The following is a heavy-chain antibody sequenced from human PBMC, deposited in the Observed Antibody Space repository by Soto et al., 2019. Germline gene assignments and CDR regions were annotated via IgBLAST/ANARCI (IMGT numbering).Heavy chain of an antibody. CDR1: GFTFSSYW. J-gene: IGHJ3*02. Sequence: GESLKISCAASGFTFSSYWMHWVRQAPGKGLVWVSRIDTYGRATRYADSVKGRFTISRDNAKNTLYLQMSTLRAEDTAVYYCARVLKSSGWDNDVFDIWGQGTMVNVSS. D-gene: IGHD6-19*01. CDR3: ARVLKSSGWDNDVFDI. CDR2: IDTYGRAT. V-gene: IGHV3-74*01.